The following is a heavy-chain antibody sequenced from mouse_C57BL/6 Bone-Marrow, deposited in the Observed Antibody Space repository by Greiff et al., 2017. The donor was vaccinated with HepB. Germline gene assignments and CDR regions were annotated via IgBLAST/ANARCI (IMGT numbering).Heavy chain of an antibody. CDR2: ISYDGSN. CDR1: GYSITSGYY. CDR3: ARGVYYYGSSSPWFAS. V-gene: IGHV3-6*01. Sequence: EVKLQESGPGLVKPSQSLSLTCSVTGYSITSGYYWNWIRQFPGNKLEWMGYISYDGSNNYNPSLKNRISITRDTSKNQFFLKLNSVTTEDTATYYCARGVYYYGSSSPWFASWGQGTLVTVSA. J-gene: IGHJ3*01. D-gene: IGHD1-1*01.